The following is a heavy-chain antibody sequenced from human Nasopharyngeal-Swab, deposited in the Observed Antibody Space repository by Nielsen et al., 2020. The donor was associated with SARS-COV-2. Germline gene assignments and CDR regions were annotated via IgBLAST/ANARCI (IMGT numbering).Heavy chain of an antibody. Sequence: ASVKVSCKASGYTFTSYGISWVRQAPGQGLEWMGWISAYNGNTNYAQKFQGRVTITRDTSASTAYMELSSLRSEDTAVYYCARVTVVSDWYFDLWGRGTLVTVSS. J-gene: IGHJ2*01. CDR2: ISAYNGNT. D-gene: IGHD4-23*01. V-gene: IGHV1-18*01. CDR1: GYTFTSYG. CDR3: ARVTVVSDWYFDL.